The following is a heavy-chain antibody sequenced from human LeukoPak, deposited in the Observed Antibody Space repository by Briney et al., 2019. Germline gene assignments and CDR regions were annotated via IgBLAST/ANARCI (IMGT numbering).Heavy chain of an antibody. Sequence: SETLSLTCAVYGGSFSGYYWSWIRQPPGKGLEWIGEINHSGSTNYNPSLKSRVTISVDTSKNQFSLKLSSVTAADTAVYYCARATEYYFDYWGQGTLVTVSS. CDR1: GGSFSGYY. CDR3: ARATEYYFDY. J-gene: IGHJ4*02. V-gene: IGHV4-34*01. CDR2: INHSGST. D-gene: IGHD5-12*01.